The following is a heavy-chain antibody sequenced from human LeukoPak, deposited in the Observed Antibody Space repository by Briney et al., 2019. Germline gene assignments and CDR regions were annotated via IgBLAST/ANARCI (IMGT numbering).Heavy chain of an antibody. CDR2: INPNTGDT. V-gene: IGHV1-2*02. CDR1: GYSFTGYY. J-gene: IGHJ4*02. D-gene: IGHD2/OR15-2a*01. CDR3: ATSGPDFLPVSPLLDY. Sequence: ASVKVSCEASGYSFTGYYMHWVRQAPGQGPEWMGWINPNTGDTDYAQKFQGRVTMTRDTSISTAYVELSRLKSDDTAMYYCATSGPDFLPVSPLLDYWGQGTLVTVSS.